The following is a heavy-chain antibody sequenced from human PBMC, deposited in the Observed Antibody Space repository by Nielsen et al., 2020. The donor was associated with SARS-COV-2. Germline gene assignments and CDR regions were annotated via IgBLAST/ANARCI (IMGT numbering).Heavy chain of an antibody. CDR1: GFTFSSYE. Sequence: GGSLRLSCAASGFTFSSYEMNWVRQAPGKGLEWVSYISSSSSYIYYADSVKGRFTISRDNAKNSLYLQMNSLRAEDTAVYYCARDAYGYSSGWYENYYYGMDVWGQGTTVTVSS. CDR3: ARDAYGYSSGWYENYYYGMDV. CDR2: ISSSSSYI. V-gene: IGHV3-21*05. D-gene: IGHD6-19*01. J-gene: IGHJ6*02.